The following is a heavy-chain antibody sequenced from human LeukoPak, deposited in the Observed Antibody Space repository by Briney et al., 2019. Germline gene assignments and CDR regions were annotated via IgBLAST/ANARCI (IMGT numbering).Heavy chain of an antibody. Sequence: ASVKVSCKASGYTFTGYYMHWVRQAPGKGLEWMGGFDPEDGETIYAQKFQGRVTMTEDTSTDTAYMELSSLRSEDTAVYYCATKGVDYFDYWGQGTLVTVSS. CDR2: FDPEDGET. CDR3: ATKGVDYFDY. V-gene: IGHV1-24*01. CDR1: GYTFTGYY. J-gene: IGHJ4*02. D-gene: IGHD3-3*01.